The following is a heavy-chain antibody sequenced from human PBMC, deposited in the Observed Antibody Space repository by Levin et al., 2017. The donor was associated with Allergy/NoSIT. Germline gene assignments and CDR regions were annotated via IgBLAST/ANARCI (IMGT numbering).Heavy chain of an antibody. V-gene: IGHV3-33*01. CDR1: GFTFSSYG. D-gene: IGHD3-10*01. J-gene: IGHJ4*02. CDR3: ARIGYYGSGSYYGGGYYFDY. Sequence: GESLKISCAASGFTFSSYGMHWVRQAPGKGLEWVAVIWYDGSNKYYTDSVKGRFTISRDNSKNTLYLQMNSLRAEDTAVYYCARIGYYGSGSYYGGGYYFDYWGQGTLVTVSS. CDR2: IWYDGSNK.